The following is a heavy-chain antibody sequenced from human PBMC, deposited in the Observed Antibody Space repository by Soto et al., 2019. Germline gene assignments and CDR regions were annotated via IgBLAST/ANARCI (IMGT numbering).Heavy chain of an antibody. CDR2: IRRNAYGGTT. J-gene: IGHJ4*02. Sequence: GGSLRLSCTTSGFTFGDYALSWVRQAPGKGLEWVGFIRRNAYGGTTDYAASVKGRFTISRDDSKSIAYLQMNSLRTEDTALYYCTRASSLDFDFWGQGILVTVSS. V-gene: IGHV3-49*04. CDR3: TRASSLDFDF. D-gene: IGHD3-16*01. CDR1: GFTFGDYA.